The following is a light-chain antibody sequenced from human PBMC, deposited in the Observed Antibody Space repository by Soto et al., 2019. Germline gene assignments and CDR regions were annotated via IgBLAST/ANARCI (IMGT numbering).Light chain of an antibody. V-gene: IGLV2-23*03. J-gene: IGLJ1*01. Sequence: QSALTQPASVSGSPGQSITISCTGTSSDVGSYNLVSWYQQHPGKAPKLMIYEGSKRPSGVSNRFSGSKSGNTASLTSSGLQAEDEADYYCCSYAAGSNVDFGTGTKLPVL. CDR2: EGS. CDR3: CSYAAGSNVD. CDR1: SSDVGSYNL.